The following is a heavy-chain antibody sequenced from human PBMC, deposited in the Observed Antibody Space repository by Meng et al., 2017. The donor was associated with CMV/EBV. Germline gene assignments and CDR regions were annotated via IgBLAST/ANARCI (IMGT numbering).Heavy chain of an antibody. J-gene: IGHJ6*02. CDR1: GYTFTSYY. V-gene: IGHV1-8*01. CDR3: AINDYSNYYYYYGMDV. CDR2: MNPNSGNT. D-gene: IGHD4-11*01. Sequence: ASVKVSCKASGYTFTSYYINWVRQATGQGLEWMGWMNPNSGNTGYAQKFQGRVTMTRNTSISTAYMELSSLRSEDTAVYYCAINDYSNYYYYYGMDVWGQGTTVTVSS.